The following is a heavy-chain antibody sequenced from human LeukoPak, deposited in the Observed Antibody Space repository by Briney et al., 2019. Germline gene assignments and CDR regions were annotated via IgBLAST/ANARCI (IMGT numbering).Heavy chain of an antibody. V-gene: IGHV3-74*01. CDR1: GLTFSSYW. D-gene: IGHD3-10*02. J-gene: IGHJ4*02. CDR3: ARDHLFGNYIDY. CDR2: INSDGSST. Sequence: GGSLRLSCAASGLTFSSYWMHWVRRAPGKGLVWVSRINSDGSSTSYADSLKGRFTISRDNAKNTLYLQMNSLRAEDTAVYYCARDHLFGNYIDYWGQGTLVTVSS.